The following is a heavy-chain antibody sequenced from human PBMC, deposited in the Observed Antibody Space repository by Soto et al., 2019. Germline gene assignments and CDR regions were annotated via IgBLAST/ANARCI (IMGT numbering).Heavy chain of an antibody. CDR2: IYPGDSDI. D-gene: IGHD6-13*01. J-gene: IGHJ4*03. V-gene: IGHV5-51*01. CDR1: GYDFTNYW. CDR3: ARFRAPRRQLISMSFHL. Sequence: ESLTISCKASGYDFTNYWIAWVRQTPGRGLEWMGMIYPGDSDIRYNPSFRGRVTISADKSITSAFVQWGNLKASDSAIYYCARFRAPRRQLISMSFHLWGLGTLVTVSS.